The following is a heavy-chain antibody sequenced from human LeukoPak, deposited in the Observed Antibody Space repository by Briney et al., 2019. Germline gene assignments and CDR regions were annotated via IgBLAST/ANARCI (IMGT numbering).Heavy chain of an antibody. CDR2: IYYSGST. V-gene: IGHV4-39*07. CDR3: ARRVRTLGYYYDSSGYVDY. D-gene: IGHD3-22*01. J-gene: IGHJ4*02. Sequence: SETLSLTCTVSGGSISSSSYYWGWIRQPPGKGLEWIGSIYYSGSTYYNPSLKSRVTISVDTSKNQFSLKLSSVTAADTAVYYCARRVRTLGYYYDSSGYVDYWGQGTLVTVSS. CDR1: GGSISSSSYY.